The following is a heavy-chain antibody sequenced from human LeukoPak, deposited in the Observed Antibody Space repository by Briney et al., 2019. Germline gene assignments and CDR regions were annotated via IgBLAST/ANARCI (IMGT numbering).Heavy chain of an antibody. CDR1: GYTFTSYG. CDR2: ISVYNGNT. Sequence: ASVKVSCKASGYTFTSYGISWVRQAPGQGLEWMGWISVYNGNTKYAQKFQGRVTMTTDTSTSTAFMELRSLKSDDTAVYYCARGVGANSRPDYWGQGTLVTVSS. J-gene: IGHJ4*02. V-gene: IGHV1-18*01. CDR3: ARGVGANSRPDY. D-gene: IGHD1-26*01.